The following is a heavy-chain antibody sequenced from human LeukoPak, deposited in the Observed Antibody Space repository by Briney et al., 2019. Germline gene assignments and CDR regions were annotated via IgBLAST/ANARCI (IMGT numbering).Heavy chain of an antibody. J-gene: IGHJ3*02. CDR2: IYYIGST. V-gene: IGHV4-59*01. D-gene: IGHD3-10*01. Sequence: PSETLSLTCTVSDGFISSYYWSWIRQPPGKGMEWVGYIYYIGSTNYTPSLKSRVTISVDTSKNQFSLKLSSVTAADTAVYYCARERVVRGVIARDDAFDIWGQGTMVTVSS. CDR3: ARERVVRGVIARDDAFDI. CDR1: DGFISSYY.